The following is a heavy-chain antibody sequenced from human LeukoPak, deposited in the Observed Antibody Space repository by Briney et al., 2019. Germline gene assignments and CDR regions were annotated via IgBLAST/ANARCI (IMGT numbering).Heavy chain of an antibody. CDR2: IKQDGSEK. Sequence: GSLRLSCAASGFTFSSYWMSWVRQAPGKGLEWVANIKQDGSEKYYVDSVKGRFTISRDNAKNSLYLQMNSLRAEDTAVYYCARDGGATLVRGVITFDYWGQGTLVTVSS. D-gene: IGHD3-10*01. CDR1: GFTFSSYW. V-gene: IGHV3-7*01. CDR3: ARDGGATLVRGVITFDY. J-gene: IGHJ4*02.